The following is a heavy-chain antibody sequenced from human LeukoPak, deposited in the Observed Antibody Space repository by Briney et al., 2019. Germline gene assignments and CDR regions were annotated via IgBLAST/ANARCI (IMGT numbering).Heavy chain of an antibody. D-gene: IGHD3-3*01. J-gene: IGHJ5*02. CDR3: ARPGGEFLAPTGGFDP. V-gene: IGHV4-38-2*02. CDR2: IFHSGNT. Sequence: SETLSLTCTVSGYSISSGYYWGWIREPPGKGLEWIGSIFHSGNTYYNPSLKSRATISVDTSKNQFSLLLTSVTAADTAIYYCARPGGEFLAPTGGFDPWGQGTLVTVSS. CDR1: GYSISSGYY.